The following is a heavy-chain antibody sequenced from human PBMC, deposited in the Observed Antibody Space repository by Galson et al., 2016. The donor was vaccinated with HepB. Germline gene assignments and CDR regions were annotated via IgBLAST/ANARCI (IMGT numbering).Heavy chain of an antibody. J-gene: IGHJ4*02. CDR2: IWYDGSEK. Sequence: SLRLSCAASGFTFSNYGMHWVRQAPGKGLEWVAVIWYDGSEKYYADSVKGRFTISRDNSKNTLHLQMNSLRAKDTAVYYCARPRGDSGWPTLFDNWGQGTLVTVSS. D-gene: IGHD5-12*01. V-gene: IGHV3-33*01. CDR1: GFTFSNYG. CDR3: ARPRGDSGWPTLFDN.